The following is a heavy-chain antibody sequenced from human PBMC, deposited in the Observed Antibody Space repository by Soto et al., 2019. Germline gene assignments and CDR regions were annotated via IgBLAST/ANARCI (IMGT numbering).Heavy chain of an antibody. V-gene: IGHV3-30*18. CDR1: GFTFSSYG. D-gene: IGHD2-2*01. CDR2: ISYDGSNK. CDR3: AKYGYCSSTSCSETSDAFDI. J-gene: IGHJ3*02. Sequence: GGSLRLSCAASGFTFSSYGMHWVRQAPGKGLEWVAVISYDGSNKYYADSVKGRFTISRDNSKNTLYLQMNSLRAEDTAVYYCAKYGYCSSTSCSETSDAFDIWGQGTMVTVSS.